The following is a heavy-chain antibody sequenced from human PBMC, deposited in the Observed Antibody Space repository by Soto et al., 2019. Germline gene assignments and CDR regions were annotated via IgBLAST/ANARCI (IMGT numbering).Heavy chain of an antibody. CDR3: ATNYAYYYYYGMDV. J-gene: IGHJ6*02. CDR1: GGSISSSSYY. V-gene: IGHV4-39*01. D-gene: IGHD4-4*01. CDR2: IYYSGST. Sequence: SETLSLACTVSGGSISSSSYYWGWIRQPPGKGLEWIGSIYYSGSTYYNPSLKSRVTISVDTSKNQFSLKLSSVTAADTAVYYCATNYAYYYYYGMDVWGQGTTVTVSS.